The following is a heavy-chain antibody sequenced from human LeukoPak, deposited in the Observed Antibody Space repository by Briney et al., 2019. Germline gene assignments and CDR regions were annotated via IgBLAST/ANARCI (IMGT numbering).Heavy chain of an antibody. CDR1: GYTFTGYY. CDR3: ARYAQLTAAAAVPDGMDV. Sequence: ASVKVSCKASGYTFTGYYMHWVRQAPGQGLEWMGWINPNSGGTNYAQKFQGWVTMTRDTSISTAYMELSRLRSDDTAVYYCARYAQLTAAAAVPDGMDVWGQGTTVTVSS. CDR2: INPNSGGT. D-gene: IGHD6-13*01. J-gene: IGHJ6*02. V-gene: IGHV1-2*04.